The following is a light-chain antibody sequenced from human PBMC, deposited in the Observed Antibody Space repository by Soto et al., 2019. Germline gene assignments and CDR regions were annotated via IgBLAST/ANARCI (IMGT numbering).Light chain of an antibody. CDR3: QQYNNWPYT. J-gene: IGKJ2*01. V-gene: IGKV3-15*01. CDR2: GAS. Sequence: EIVMTQSPVTLSVSPGERATLSCRASQSVSSNLAWYQQKPGQAPRLLIYGASTRATGVPARFSGSRSGTDFTLTISRLQSEDFAVYYCQQYNNWPYTFGQGTKLEIK. CDR1: QSVSSN.